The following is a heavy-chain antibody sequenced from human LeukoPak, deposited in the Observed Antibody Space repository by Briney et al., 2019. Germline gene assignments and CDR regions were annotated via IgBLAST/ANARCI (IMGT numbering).Heavy chain of an antibody. CDR2: VIPIFGTA. Sequence: SVKVSCKASGGTFSSYAISWVRQAPGQGLEWMGGVIPIFGTANYAQKFQGRVTITTDESTSTAYMELGSLRSEDTAVYYCARDNRGKQQLVPLRWFDPWGQGTLVTVSS. V-gene: IGHV1-69*05. CDR3: ARDNRGKQQLVPLRWFDP. J-gene: IGHJ5*02. D-gene: IGHD6-13*01. CDR1: GGTFSSYA.